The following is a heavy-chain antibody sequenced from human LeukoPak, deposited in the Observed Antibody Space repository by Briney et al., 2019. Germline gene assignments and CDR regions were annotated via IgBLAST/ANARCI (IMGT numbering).Heavy chain of an antibody. CDR3: ARDSSWYDYYYGMDV. V-gene: IGHV3-15*01. J-gene: IGHJ6*04. D-gene: IGHD6-13*01. Sequence: GSLRLSCAASGFTFSSYSMSWVRQAPGKGLEWVGRIKSKTDGGTTDYAAPVKGRFTISRDDSKNTLYLQMNSLRAEDTAVYYCARDSSWYDYYYGMDVWGKGTTVTVSS. CDR1: GFTFSSYS. CDR2: IKSKTDGGTT.